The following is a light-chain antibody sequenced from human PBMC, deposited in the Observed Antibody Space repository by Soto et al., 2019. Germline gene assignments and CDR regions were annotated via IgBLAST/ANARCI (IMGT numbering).Light chain of an antibody. CDR3: QSYDSSLSGPFYG. CDR2: GNS. J-gene: IGLJ1*01. CDR1: SSNIGAGYD. Sequence: QSVLTQPPSVSGAPGQRVTISCTGSSSNIGAGYDVHWYQQLPGTAPKLLIYGNSNRPSGVPDRFSGSKSGTSASLAITGLQAEDEADYYCQSYDSSLSGPFYGFGTGTKVTVL. V-gene: IGLV1-40*01.